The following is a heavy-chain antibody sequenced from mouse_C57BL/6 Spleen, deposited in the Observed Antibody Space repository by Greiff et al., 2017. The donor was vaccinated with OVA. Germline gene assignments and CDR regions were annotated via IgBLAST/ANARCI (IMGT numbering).Heavy chain of an antibody. D-gene: IGHD2-3*01. Sequence: VQLQQPGAELVRPGSSVKLSCKASGYTFTSYWMDWVKQRPGQGLEWIGNIYPSDSETHYNQKFKDKATLTVDKSSSTAYMQLSSLTSEDSAVYYCARWDDGYYPFDYWGQGTTLTVSS. J-gene: IGHJ2*01. V-gene: IGHV1-61*01. CDR1: GYTFTSYW. CDR2: IYPSDSET. CDR3: ARWDDGYYPFDY.